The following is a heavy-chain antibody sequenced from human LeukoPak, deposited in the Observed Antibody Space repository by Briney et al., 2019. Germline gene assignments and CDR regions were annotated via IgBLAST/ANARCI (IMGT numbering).Heavy chain of an antibody. V-gene: IGHV4-59*08. CDR1: GGSIRTFS. CDR2: KYYSGTT. D-gene: IGHD3-16*01. J-gene: IGHJ6*02. CDR3: ARHTVGVNGMDV. Sequence: PSETLSLTCTVSGGSIRTFSWSWVRQPPGRRLEWVGYKYYSGTTNYNPSLKSRVTISADTSKNQFSLKLSSVTAADTAVYYCARHTVGVNGMDVWGQGTTVTVSS.